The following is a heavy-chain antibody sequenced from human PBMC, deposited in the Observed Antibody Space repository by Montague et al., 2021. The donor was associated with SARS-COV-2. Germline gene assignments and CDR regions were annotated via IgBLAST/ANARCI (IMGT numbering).Heavy chain of an antibody. CDR2: IYHSGTT. CDR3: AREKAGGPCNVFDI. V-gene: IGHV4-38-2*02. CDR1: GFSIGSGDY. Sequence: SETLSLTCTVSGFSIGSGDYWGWIRQPPGKGLEWIGSIYHSGTTYYNPSLQSRLTMSIDTSTNQFSLRLTSVTAADTAVFFCAREKAGGPCNVFDIWGQGTTVTVSS. J-gene: IGHJ3*02.